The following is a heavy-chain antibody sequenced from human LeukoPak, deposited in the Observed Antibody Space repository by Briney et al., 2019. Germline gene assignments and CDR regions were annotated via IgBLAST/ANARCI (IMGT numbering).Heavy chain of an antibody. CDR2: IYYSGTT. J-gene: IGHJ3*01. CDR3: ARQAGFGPSAS. V-gene: IGHV4-39*01. D-gene: IGHD3/OR15-3a*01. CDR1: GGSISSSAYY. Sequence: PSETLSLTCTVSGGSISSSAYYWVWIRQPPGKGLEWIGTIYYSGTTYYNPSLKSRVSISVDTSKNQFSLKVSSVTAADTAVYYCARQAGFGPSASWGQGILVTVSS.